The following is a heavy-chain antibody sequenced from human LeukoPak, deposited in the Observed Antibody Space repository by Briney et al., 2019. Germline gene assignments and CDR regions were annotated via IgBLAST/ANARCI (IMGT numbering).Heavy chain of an antibody. CDR1: GGTFSSYA. CDR2: IIPIFGTA. D-gene: IGHD1-26*01. J-gene: IGHJ4*02. Sequence: SVKVSCKASGGTFSSYAISWVRQAPGQGLEWMGGIIPIFGTANYAQKFQGRVTITTDESTSTAYMELSSLRSEDTAVYYCARGYVVVGATTAWDYWGQGTLVTVSS. CDR3: ARGYVVVGATTAWDY. V-gene: IGHV1-69*05.